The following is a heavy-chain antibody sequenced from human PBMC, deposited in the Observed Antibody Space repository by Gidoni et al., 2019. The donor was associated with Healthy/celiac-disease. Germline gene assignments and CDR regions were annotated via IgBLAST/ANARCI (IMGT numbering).Heavy chain of an antibody. Sequence: QVQLQESGPVRVKPSQILSPTSTLSGRSISSGGYYWSWIRQHPGKGLEWLGYIDNRGNTYYNPSLKGRVTRSVDTSKNQFTLKLCSVTAADTAVDYCARDGGSYGDYGWFDPWGQGTLVTVSS. J-gene: IGHJ5*02. CDR1: GRSISSGGYY. CDR2: IDNRGNT. CDR3: ARDGGSYGDYGWFDP. V-gene: IGHV4-31*03. D-gene: IGHD4-17*01.